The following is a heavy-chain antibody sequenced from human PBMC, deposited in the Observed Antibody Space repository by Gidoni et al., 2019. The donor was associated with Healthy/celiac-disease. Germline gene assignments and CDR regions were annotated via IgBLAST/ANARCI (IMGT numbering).Heavy chain of an antibody. J-gene: IGHJ6*04. CDR1: GGSISSSSYY. Sequence: QLQLQESGPGLVKPSETLYLTCTVSGGSISSSSYYWGWIRQPPGKGLEWIGCIYYSGSTYYNPSLKSRVTISVDTSKNQFSLKLSSVTAADTAVYYCARYEHEWVAVNVWGKGTTVTVSS. V-gene: IGHV4-39*01. D-gene: IGHD6-19*01. CDR2: IYYSGST. CDR3: ARYEHEWVAVNV.